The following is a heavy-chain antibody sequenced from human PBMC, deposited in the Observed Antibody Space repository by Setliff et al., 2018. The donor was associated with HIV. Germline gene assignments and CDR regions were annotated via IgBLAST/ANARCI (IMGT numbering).Heavy chain of an antibody. CDR2: IYFSGTP. V-gene: IGHV4-39*01. D-gene: IGHD2-8*02. CDR1: GGSINSRSYY. J-gene: IGHJ4*02. CDR3: ARRGMWAYETGGNPTATFDY. Sequence: SETLSLTCTVSGGSINSRSYYWAWIRQPPGKGLEWVASIYFSGTPYYNPSLKNRVTISVDTSKNQFSLKLSSVTAADTAVYYCARRGMWAYETGGNPTATFDYWGQGVLVTVSS.